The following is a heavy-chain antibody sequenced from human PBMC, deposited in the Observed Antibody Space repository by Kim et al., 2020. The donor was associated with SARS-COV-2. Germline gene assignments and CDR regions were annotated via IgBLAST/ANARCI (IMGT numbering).Heavy chain of an antibody. J-gene: IGHJ4*02. D-gene: IGHD3-10*01. CDR3: TRINYGSGTYYFDY. Sequence: YAASVKGTFTISRHDSKTSLYLQMNSLKTEDTAVYYCTRINYGSGTYYFDYWGQGTLVTVSS. V-gene: IGHV3-72*01.